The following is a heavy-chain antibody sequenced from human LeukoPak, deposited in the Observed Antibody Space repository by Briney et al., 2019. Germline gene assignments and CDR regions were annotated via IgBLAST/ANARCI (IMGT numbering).Heavy chain of an antibody. D-gene: IGHD3-22*01. Sequence: KSGGSLRLSCAASGFTFSSYSMTWVRQAPGKGLEWVSSISSSSSYIYYADSVKGRFTISRDNAKNSLYLQMNSLRAEDTAVYYCARDDDINYYDSSGYYDYWGQGTLVTVSS. CDR2: ISSSSSYI. J-gene: IGHJ4*02. V-gene: IGHV3-21*01. CDR3: ARDDDINYYDSSGYYDY. CDR1: GFTFSSYS.